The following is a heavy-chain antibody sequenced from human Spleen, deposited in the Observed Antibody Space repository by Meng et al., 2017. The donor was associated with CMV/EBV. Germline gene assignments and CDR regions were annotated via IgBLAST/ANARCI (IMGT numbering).Heavy chain of an antibody. CDR1: FHNYA. CDR3: ARGPKIPLGGVNLWPLEH. J-gene: IGHJ4*02. V-gene: IGHV1-69*05. Sequence: FHNYAISWVRQDPGQGLEWMGGFIPVFGAPDYAQKFQDRLTIATDESTSSASMELSGLRFEDTAVYFCARGPKIPLGGVNLWPLEHWGQGSLVTVSS. D-gene: IGHD3-16*01. CDR2: FIPVFGAP.